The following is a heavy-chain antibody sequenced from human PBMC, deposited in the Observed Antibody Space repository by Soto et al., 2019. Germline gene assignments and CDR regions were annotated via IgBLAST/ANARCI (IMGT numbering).Heavy chain of an antibody. J-gene: IGHJ4*02. CDR2: ISGSGGST. CDR3: AKDRNIFQYCSGGSCYFDY. D-gene: IGHD2-15*01. Sequence: HPGGSLRLSCAASGFTLSSYAMSWVRQAPGKGLEWVSAISGSGGSTYYADSVKGRFTISRDNSKNTLYLQMNSLRAEDTAVYYCAKDRNIFQYCSGGSCYFDYWGQGTLVTVSS. V-gene: IGHV3-23*01. CDR1: GFTLSSYA.